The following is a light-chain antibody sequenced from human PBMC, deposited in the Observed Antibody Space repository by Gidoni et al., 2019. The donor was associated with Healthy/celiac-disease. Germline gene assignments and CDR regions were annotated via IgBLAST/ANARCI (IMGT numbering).Light chain of an antibody. CDR1: SSNIVAGYD. J-gene: IGLJ2*01. CDR3: QSYDSSLSGPGV. Sequence: QSVLTQPPSVSGAPGQRGTISCTGSSSNIVAGYDVHWYQQLPGPAPKLLIYGNSNRPAGVPDRFSGSKSGTSASLAITGLQDEDEADYYCQSYDSSLSGPGVFGGGTKLTVL. V-gene: IGLV1-40*01. CDR2: GNS.